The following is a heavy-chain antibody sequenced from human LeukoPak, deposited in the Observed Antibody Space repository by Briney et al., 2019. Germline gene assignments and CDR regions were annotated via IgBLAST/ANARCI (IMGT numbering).Heavy chain of an antibody. D-gene: IGHD5-18*01. CDR3: ANSGGGWIQLSIFDY. V-gene: IGHV3-23*01. J-gene: IGHJ4*02. CDR2: ISGSGGST. Sequence: GGSLRLSCAASGFTFSSYAMSWVRQAPGKGLEWVSAISGSGGSTYYADSVKGRFTISRDNSKNTLYLQMNSLRAEDTAVYYCANSGGGWIQLSIFDYWGQGTLVTVSS. CDR1: GFTFSSYA.